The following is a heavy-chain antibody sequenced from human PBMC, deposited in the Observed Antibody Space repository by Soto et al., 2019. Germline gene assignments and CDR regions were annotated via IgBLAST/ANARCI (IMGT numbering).Heavy chain of an antibody. CDR3: ARNARFAVIFSFDC. J-gene: IGHJ4*02. Sequence: QVQLVQSGAEVPKPGASVKVSCTASGYTFTRDGINWVRQAPGHGLEWMGWINTYNGNTNYAQKLQGRVTMTTDTSTSTAYMELRSLRSFDTAVYYCARNARFAVIFSFDCLGQGTLVTVSS. V-gene: IGHV1-18*01. D-gene: IGHD3-16*02. CDR1: GYTFTRDG. CDR2: INTYNGNT.